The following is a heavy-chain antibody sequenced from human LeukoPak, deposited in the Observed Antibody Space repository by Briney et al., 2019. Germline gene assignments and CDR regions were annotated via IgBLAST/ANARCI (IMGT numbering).Heavy chain of an antibody. CDR3: ARKGQGSGWYVDY. J-gene: IGHJ4*02. CDR1: GASISSYY. Sequence: SETLSLTCTVSGASISSYYWSWIRQPPGKGLEWIGYIYHSGSTYYNPSLKSRVTMSVDTSKNQFSLNLSSVTAVGTAVYYCARKGQGSGWYVDYWGQGTLVTVSS. V-gene: IGHV4-59*04. CDR2: IYHSGST. D-gene: IGHD6-19*01.